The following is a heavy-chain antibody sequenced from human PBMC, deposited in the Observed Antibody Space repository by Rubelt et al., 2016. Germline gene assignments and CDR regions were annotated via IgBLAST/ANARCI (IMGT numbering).Heavy chain of an antibody. CDR2: VSDSGRT. J-gene: IGHJ5*02. D-gene: IGHD6-6*01. V-gene: IGHV4-59*11. CDR1: DSSMNIHS. Sequence: QLQLQESGPGLVKPSQTLSLTCSISDSSMNIHSWSWFRRPPGKGLEWIGFVSDSGRTNYNPSLESRVSLSMDRSKTEFYMSLKAVTGSGTAVYYGARDDSTSSAGWFDPWGPGTLVTVSS. CDR3: ARDDSTSSAGWFDP.